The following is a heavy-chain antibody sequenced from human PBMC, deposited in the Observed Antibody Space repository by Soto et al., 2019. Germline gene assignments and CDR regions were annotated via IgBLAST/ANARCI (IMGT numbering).Heavy chain of an antibody. CDR3: AKRSSGWYFAL. Sequence: EVQLLESGGGLVQPGGSLRLSCAASGFTFSSYAMSWVRQAPGKGLEWVSVISGSGGSTYYANSVKGRFTISRDNSKNTLYLQMNSLRAEDTAVYYCAKRSSGWYFALWGRGTLVTVSS. CDR2: ISGSGGST. D-gene: IGHD6-19*01. J-gene: IGHJ2*01. V-gene: IGHV3-23*01. CDR1: GFTFSSYA.